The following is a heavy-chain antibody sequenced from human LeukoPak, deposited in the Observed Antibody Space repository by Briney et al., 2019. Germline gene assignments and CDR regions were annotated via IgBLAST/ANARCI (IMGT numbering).Heavy chain of an antibody. D-gene: IGHD3-10*01. Sequence: ASVKVSCKASGGTFSSYAFSWVRQAPGQGLEWMGGIIPIFGTANYAQKFQGRVTITADESTSTAYMELSSLRSEDTAVYYCARDQSSYYYGSGSYYNHDYWGQGTLVTVSS. J-gene: IGHJ4*02. CDR3: ARDQSSYYYGSGSYYNHDY. V-gene: IGHV1-69*01. CDR1: GGTFSSYA. CDR2: IIPIFGTA.